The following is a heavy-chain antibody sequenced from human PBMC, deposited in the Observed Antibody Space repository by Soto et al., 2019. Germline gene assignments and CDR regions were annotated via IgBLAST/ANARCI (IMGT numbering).Heavy chain of an antibody. J-gene: IGHJ5*02. CDR1: GGSISSSSYY. Sequence: PSETLSLTCTVSGGSISSSSYYWAWVRQPPGKGLEWIGSVYYSGKTYYNPSLKSRVTISEDTSKNQFSLKLSSVTAADTAVYYCARRIAAAGTVFWFDPWGQGTLVTV. V-gene: IGHV4-39*01. CDR3: ARRIAAAGTVFWFDP. CDR2: VYYSGKT. D-gene: IGHD6-13*01.